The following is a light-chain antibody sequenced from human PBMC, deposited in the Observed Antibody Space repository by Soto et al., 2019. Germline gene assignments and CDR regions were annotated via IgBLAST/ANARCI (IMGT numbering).Light chain of an antibody. Sequence: EIVLTQSPATLSLSPGERATLSCRANQSVSSYLAWYQQKPGQAPRLLIYDASNRATGIPARFSGSGSGTDFTLTISSLEPEDFAVYYCQQRSNWPPEITFGPGTKVYIK. CDR2: DAS. CDR3: QQRSNWPPEIT. J-gene: IGKJ3*01. V-gene: IGKV3-11*01. CDR1: QSVSSY.